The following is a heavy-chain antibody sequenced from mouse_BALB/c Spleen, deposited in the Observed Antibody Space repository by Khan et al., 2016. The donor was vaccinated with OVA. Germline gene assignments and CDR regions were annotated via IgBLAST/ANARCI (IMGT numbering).Heavy chain of an antibody. D-gene: IGHD1-1*02. V-gene: IGHV9-3-1*01. CDR3: ASYGYWYFDV. CDR1: GYTFTNYG. CDR2: INTYTGEP. Sequence: QIQLVQSGPELKKPGETVKISCKASGYTFTNYGMNWVKQAPGKGLKWMGWINTYTGEPTYADDFKGRFAFSLETSASTAHLQINNLKNEDTATYFCASYGYWYFDVWGAGTTVTVSS. J-gene: IGHJ1*01.